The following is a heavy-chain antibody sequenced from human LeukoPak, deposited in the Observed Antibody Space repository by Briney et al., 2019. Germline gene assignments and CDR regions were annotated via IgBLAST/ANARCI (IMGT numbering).Heavy chain of an antibody. CDR1: GGSISSSSYY. Sequence: NPSETLSLTCTVSGGSISSSSYYWGWIRQPPGKGLEWIGSIYYSGSTYYNPSLKSRVTISVDTSKNQFSLKLSSVTAADTAVYYCASRYYDILTGWALTQIDYWGQGTLVTVSS. D-gene: IGHD3-9*01. V-gene: IGHV4-39*01. CDR3: ASRYYDILTGWALTQIDY. CDR2: IYYSGST. J-gene: IGHJ4*02.